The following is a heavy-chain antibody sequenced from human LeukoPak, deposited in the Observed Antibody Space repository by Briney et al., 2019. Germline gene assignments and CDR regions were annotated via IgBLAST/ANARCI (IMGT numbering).Heavy chain of an antibody. V-gene: IGHV4-34*01. J-gene: IGHJ6*03. Sequence: SSETLSLTCAVYGGSLSGYYWSWIRQPPGKGLEWIGEINHSGSTNYNPSLKSRVTISVDTSKKQFSLKLSSVTAADTAVYYCARHSSKDPNYYYYYMDVWGKGTTVTISS. CDR1: GGSLSGYY. CDR3: ARHSSKDPNYYYYYMDV. D-gene: IGHD2-21*01. CDR2: INHSGST.